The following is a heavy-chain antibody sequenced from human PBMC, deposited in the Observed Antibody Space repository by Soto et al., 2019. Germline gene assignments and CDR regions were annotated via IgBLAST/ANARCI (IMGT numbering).Heavy chain of an antibody. CDR2: IYWDEDK. CDR3: ADIVPFDDRGDNFEF. CDR1: GTSLSTPTVG. V-gene: IGHV2-5*02. D-gene: IGHD2-21*02. J-gene: IGHJ4*02. Sequence: QITLKESGPTLVKPTQTLTLTCTFSGTSLSTPTVGVAGIRQPQGKALEWLALIYWDEDKRYSPSLKSRLTNTQDTSKNQVVLTRTNMDPVDTATYYCADIVPFDDRGDNFEFWGQGIVVTVSS.